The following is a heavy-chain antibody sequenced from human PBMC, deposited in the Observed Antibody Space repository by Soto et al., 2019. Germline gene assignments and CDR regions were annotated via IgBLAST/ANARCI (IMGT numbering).Heavy chain of an antibody. CDR3: ARALVVVTEYFDY. CDR2: IKQDGSDK. CDR1: GFTLSSYW. D-gene: IGHD3-22*01. J-gene: IGHJ4*02. Sequence: PGGSLRLSCGASGFTLSSYWMSWVRQAPGKGLEWVANIKQDGSDKHYVDSVKGRFTISRDNAKNSLYLQMNSLRAEDTAVYYCARALVVVTEYFDYWGQGILVTVSS. V-gene: IGHV3-7*03.